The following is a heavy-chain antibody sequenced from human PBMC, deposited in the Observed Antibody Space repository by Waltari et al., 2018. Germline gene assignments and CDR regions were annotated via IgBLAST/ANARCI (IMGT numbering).Heavy chain of an antibody. J-gene: IGHJ4*02. Sequence: DVQLLVSGGGLVQPGGSLRLPCEASGFTFSDFPLTWVRQAPGQGLEWVSTIRPSAERTYYAGSVKGRFSVSRDNSMNTHYLQLEFLRPEDTAIYFCARERGSSGVYYIDYWGQGTLVSVSS. CDR3: ARERGSSGVYYIDY. CDR2: IRPSAERT. CDR1: GFTFSDFP. D-gene: IGHD3-10*01. V-gene: IGHV3-23*01.